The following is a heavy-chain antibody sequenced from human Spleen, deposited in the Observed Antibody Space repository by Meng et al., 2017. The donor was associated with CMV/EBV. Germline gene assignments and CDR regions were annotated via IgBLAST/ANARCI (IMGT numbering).Heavy chain of an antibody. CDR2: ISAYNGNT. CDR1: GGTFSSYA. V-gene: IGHV1-18*01. Sequence: ASVKVSCKASGGTFSSYAITWVRQAPGQGLEWMGWISAYNGNTNYAQKLQGRVTMTTDTSTSTAYMELRILRSDDTAVYYCARDKNYYDSSPYYIGDYWGQGTLVTVSS. CDR3: ARDKNYYDSSPYYIGDY. D-gene: IGHD3-22*01. J-gene: IGHJ4*02.